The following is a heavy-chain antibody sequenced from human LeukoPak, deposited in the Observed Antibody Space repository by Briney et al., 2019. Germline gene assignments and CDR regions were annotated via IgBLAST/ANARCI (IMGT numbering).Heavy chain of an antibody. V-gene: IGHV4-59*12. J-gene: IGHJ4*02. D-gene: IGHD1-26*01. CDR3: ASLYSGSYYALDY. CDR1: GGSISGKY. Sequence: SETLSLTCSVSGGSISGKYWSWIRQSPGKGLEWIGYIYYIGTTKYNPSLKSRVTISIDTSKNQFSLKLSSVTAADTAVYYCASLYSGSYYALDYWGQGTLVTVSS. CDR2: IYYIGTT.